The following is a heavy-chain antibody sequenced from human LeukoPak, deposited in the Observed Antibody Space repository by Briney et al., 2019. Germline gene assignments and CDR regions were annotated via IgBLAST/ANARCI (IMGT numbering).Heavy chain of an antibody. Sequence: PGGSLRLSCAASGFTFSSYSMNWVRQAPGKGLEWVSAISGSGGSTYYADSVKGRFTISRDNSKNTLYLQMNSLRDEDTAVYYCATRGGYYDILTGYYGMDVWGQGTTVTVSS. V-gene: IGHV3-23*01. D-gene: IGHD3-9*01. CDR2: ISGSGGST. J-gene: IGHJ6*02. CDR1: GFTFSSYS. CDR3: ATRGGYYDILTGYYGMDV.